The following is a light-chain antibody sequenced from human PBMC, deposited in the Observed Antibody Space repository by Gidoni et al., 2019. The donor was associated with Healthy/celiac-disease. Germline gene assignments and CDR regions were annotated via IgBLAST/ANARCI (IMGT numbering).Light chain of an antibody. CDR3: QQYGSSPPVP. CDR1: QSVSSSY. Sequence: ESVLTQSPGTLSLSPGERATLSCRASQSVSSSYLAWYQQKPGQAPRLLIYGASSRATGIPDRFSGSGSGTDFTLTISRLEPEDFAVYYCQQYGSSPPVPFXQXTKVEIK. V-gene: IGKV3-20*01. J-gene: IGKJ1*01. CDR2: GAS.